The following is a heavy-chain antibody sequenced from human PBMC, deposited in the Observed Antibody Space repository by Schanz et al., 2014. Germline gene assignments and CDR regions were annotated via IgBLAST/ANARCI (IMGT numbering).Heavy chain of an antibody. CDR2: ISGSGGNT. CDR3: ARELPGVVAFDF. J-gene: IGHJ3*01. D-gene: IGHD7-27*01. V-gene: IGHV3-23*01. Sequence: EVQLLESGGGLVQPGGSLRLSCAASGFTFRGYAMSWVRQAPGRGLEWVSIISGSGGNTYYADAVRGRFTISRDNSKNTMYLQINNLRADDTAVYYCARELPGVVAFDFWGQGTMVTVSS. CDR1: GFTFRGYA.